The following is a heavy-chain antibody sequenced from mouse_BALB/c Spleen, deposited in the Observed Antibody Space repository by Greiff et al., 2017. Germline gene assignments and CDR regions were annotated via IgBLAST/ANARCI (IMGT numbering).Heavy chain of an antibody. CDR1: GYTFTSYN. CDR3: ARVEVRGAMDY. CDR2: IYPGNGDT. Sequence: VQLQQPGAELVKPGASVKMSCKASGYTFTSYNMHWVKQTPGQGLEWIGAIYPGNGDTSYNQKFKGKATLTADKSSSTAYMQLSSLTSEDSAVYYCARVEVRGAMDYWGQGTSVTVSS. J-gene: IGHJ4*01. V-gene: IGHV1-12*01. D-gene: IGHD2-14*01.